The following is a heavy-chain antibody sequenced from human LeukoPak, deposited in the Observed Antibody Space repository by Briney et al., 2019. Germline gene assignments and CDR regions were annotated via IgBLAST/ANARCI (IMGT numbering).Heavy chain of an antibody. V-gene: IGHV3-23*01. CDR1: GFTFSSYA. CDR3: ASTDIVVVPAAHYYYYYGMDV. J-gene: IGHJ6*02. CDR2: ISGSGGST. D-gene: IGHD2-2*01. Sequence: GGSLRLSRAASGFTFSSYAMSWVRQAPGKGLEWVSAISGSGGSTYYADSVKGRFTISRDNSKNTLYLQMNSLRAEDTAVYYCASTDIVVVPAAHYYYYYGMDVWGQGTTVTVSS.